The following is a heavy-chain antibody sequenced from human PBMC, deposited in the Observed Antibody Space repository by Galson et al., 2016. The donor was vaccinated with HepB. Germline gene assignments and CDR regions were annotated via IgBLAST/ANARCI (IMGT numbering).Heavy chain of an antibody. D-gene: IGHD6-13*01. CDR2: IDGGGDK. Sequence: PALVKPTQTLTLTCTFSGFSLSTSGMRVIWIRQPPGKALEWLSLIDGGGDKYYSISLKTRLTISKDPSKNQGVLTMTNMDPVDTGTYYCARIRYTNTWYSYYYGMDVWGQGTAVTVS. CDR3: ARIRYTNTWYSYYYGMDV. V-gene: IGHV2-70*01. J-gene: IGHJ6*02. CDR1: GFSLSTSGMR.